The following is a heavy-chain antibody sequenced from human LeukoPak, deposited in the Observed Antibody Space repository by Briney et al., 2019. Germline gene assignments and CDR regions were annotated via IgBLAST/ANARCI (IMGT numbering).Heavy chain of an antibody. V-gene: IGHV1-8*03. D-gene: IGHD1-26*01. CDR1: GYTFTGYY. CDR2: MNPNSGNT. CDR3: ARVVGATASYDACDI. J-gene: IGHJ3*02. Sequence: ASVKVSCKASGYTFTGYYMHWVRQATGQGLEWMGWMNPNSGNTGYAQKFQGRVTITRNTSISKAYMDLSNLRYESTAVYYCARVVGATASYDACDIWGQGTMVTVSS.